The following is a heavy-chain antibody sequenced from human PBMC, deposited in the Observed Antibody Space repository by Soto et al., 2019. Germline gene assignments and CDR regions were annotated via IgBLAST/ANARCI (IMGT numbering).Heavy chain of an antibody. CDR2: ISSSSSYT. J-gene: IGHJ4*02. CDR3: ARVRSNPWFGESYYFDY. D-gene: IGHD3-10*01. CDR1: GFTFSDYY. Sequence: QVQLVESGGGLVKPGGSLRLSCAASGFTFSDYYMSWIRQAPGKGLEWVSYISSSSSYTNYADSVKGRFTISRDNAKNSLYLQMNSLRAEDTAVYYCARVRSNPWFGESYYFDYWGQGTLVTVSS. V-gene: IGHV3-11*06.